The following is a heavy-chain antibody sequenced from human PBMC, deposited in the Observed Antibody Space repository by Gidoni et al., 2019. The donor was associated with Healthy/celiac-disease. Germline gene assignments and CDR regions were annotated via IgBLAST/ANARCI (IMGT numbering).Heavy chain of an antibody. CDR3: ARGFNLRYVAY. CDR1: GGSFSGYY. V-gene: IGHV4-34*01. Sequence: QVQLQQWGAGLLKPSETLSLTCAVYGGSFSGYYWSWIRQPPGKGLEWIGETNHSGSTNYNPALKSRVTISVDTSKNQFSLKLSSVTAADTAVYYCARGFNLRYVAYWGQGTLVTVSS. J-gene: IGHJ4*02. D-gene: IGHD3-9*01. CDR2: TNHSGST.